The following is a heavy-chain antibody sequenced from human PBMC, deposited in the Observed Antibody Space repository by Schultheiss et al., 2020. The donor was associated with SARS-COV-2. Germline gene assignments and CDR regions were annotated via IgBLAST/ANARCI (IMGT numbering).Heavy chain of an antibody. J-gene: IGHJ4*02. CDR2: IYYSGST. CDR3: ASWGSLAAASSGGY. D-gene: IGHD3-16*01. Sequence: SETLSLTCTVSGGSISSYYWSWIRQPPGKGLEWIGYIYYSGSTNYNPSLKSRVTISVDTSKNQFSLQLNSVTPEDTAVYYCASWGSLAAASSGGYWGQGTLVTVSS. V-gene: IGHV4-59*12. CDR1: GGSISSYY.